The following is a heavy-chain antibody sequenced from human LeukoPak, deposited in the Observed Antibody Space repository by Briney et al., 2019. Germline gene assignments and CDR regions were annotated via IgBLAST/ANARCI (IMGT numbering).Heavy chain of an antibody. CDR1: GGSFSGYY. V-gene: IGHV4-34*01. Sequence: SETLSLTCAVYGGSFSGYYWSWIRQPPGKGLEWIGEINHSGSTNYNPSLKSRVTISVDTSKNQFSLKLSSVTAADTAVYYCARDLMVGTPDLVYWGQGTLVTVSS. CDR3: ARDLMVGTPDLVY. CDR2: INHSGST. D-gene: IGHD4-23*01. J-gene: IGHJ4*02.